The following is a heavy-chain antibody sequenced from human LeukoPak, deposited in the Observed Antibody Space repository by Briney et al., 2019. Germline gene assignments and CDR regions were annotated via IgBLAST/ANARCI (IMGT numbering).Heavy chain of an antibody. Sequence: GGSLRLSCAASGFTFDDYGMSWVRQAPGKGLEWVSGINWNGGSTGYADSVKGRFTISRDNSRDTVYLQMSNLSAEDMAVYYCARRGGNPVPFDSWGQGTLVTVSS. CDR1: GFTFDDYG. V-gene: IGHV3-20*04. CDR3: ARRGGNPVPFDS. D-gene: IGHD1-14*01. J-gene: IGHJ4*02. CDR2: INWNGGST.